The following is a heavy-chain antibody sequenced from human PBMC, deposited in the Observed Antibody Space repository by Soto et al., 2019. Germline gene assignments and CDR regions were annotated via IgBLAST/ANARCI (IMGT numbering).Heavy chain of an antibody. CDR2: IYYSGRT. D-gene: IGHD1-7*01. J-gene: IGHJ5*02. CDR3: ARRSATTLGRNWFDP. Sequence: SETLSLTCNVSGGSISSSSYYWGWIRQPPGKGLEWIGSIYYSGRTYYNPSLKSRVTISIDTSKNQFSLKLSSVTAADTAVYYCARRSATTLGRNWFDPWGQGTLVTVSS. V-gene: IGHV4-39*01. CDR1: GGSISSSSYY.